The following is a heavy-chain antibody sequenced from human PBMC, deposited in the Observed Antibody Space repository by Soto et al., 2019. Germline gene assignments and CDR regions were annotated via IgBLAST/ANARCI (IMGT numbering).Heavy chain of an antibody. D-gene: IGHD5-12*01. J-gene: IGHJ2*01. Sequence: QVQLVESGGGVVQPGRSLRLPCAASGFTFSSYAMHWVRQAPGKGLEWVAVISYDGSNKYYADSVKGRFTISRDNSKNTLYLQMNSLRAEDTAVYYCARGATDWYFDLWGRGTLVTVSS. V-gene: IGHV3-30-3*01. CDR2: ISYDGSNK. CDR3: ARGATDWYFDL. CDR1: GFTFSSYA.